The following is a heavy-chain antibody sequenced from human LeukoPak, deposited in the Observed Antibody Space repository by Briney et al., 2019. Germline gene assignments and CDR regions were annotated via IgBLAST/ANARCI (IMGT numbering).Heavy chain of an antibody. CDR1: GFIFSSYA. J-gene: IGHJ4*01. CDR2: ISFDGTNK. Sequence: GRSLRLSWAASGFIFSSYALDSVRQAPGKWREWGAFISFDGTNKYYADSVKARFTISRDNSKNTLSLLMNSLRAEDAAVYYCARDRSMTPFDYWGHGTLVTVSS. CDR3: ARDRSMTPFDY. D-gene: IGHD3-10*01. V-gene: IGHV3-30*04.